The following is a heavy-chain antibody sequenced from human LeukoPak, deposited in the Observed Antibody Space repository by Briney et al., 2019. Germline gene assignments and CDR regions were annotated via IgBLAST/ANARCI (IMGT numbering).Heavy chain of an antibody. J-gene: IGHJ3*02. Sequence: GGSLRLSCAASGFTFSDYYMSWIRQAPGKGLEWVSYISSSGSTIYYADSVKGRFTISRDNAKNSLYLQMNSLRAEDTAVYYCARDQYYWNDWGGAFDIWGQGTMVTVSS. D-gene: IGHD1-20*01. V-gene: IGHV3-11*01. CDR2: ISSSGSTI. CDR1: GFTFSDYY. CDR3: ARDQYYWNDWGGAFDI.